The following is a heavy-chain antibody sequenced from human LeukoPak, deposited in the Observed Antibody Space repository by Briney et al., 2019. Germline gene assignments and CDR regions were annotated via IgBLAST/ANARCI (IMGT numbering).Heavy chain of an antibody. J-gene: IGHJ4*02. D-gene: IGHD5-24*01. CDR1: GGSISSGDYY. CDR2: IYYSGST. Sequence: SETPSLTCTVSGGSISSGDYYWSWIRQPPGKGLEWIGYIYYSGSTYYNPSLKSRVTISVDTSKNQFSLKLSSVTAADTAVYYCASGGYKTHFDYWGQGTLVTVSS. V-gene: IGHV4-30-4*08. CDR3: ASGGYKTHFDY.